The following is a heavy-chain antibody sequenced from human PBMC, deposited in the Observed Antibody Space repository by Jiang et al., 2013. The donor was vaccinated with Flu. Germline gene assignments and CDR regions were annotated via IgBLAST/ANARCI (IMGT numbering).Heavy chain of an antibody. D-gene: IGHD1-26*01. CDR3: ARGVVGTIDY. V-gene: IGHV6-1*01. Sequence: GRTYYRSKWYNDYAVSVKSRITINPDTSKNQFSLQLNSVTPEDTAVYYCARGVVGTIDYWGQGTLVTVSS. J-gene: IGHJ4*02. CDR2: TYYRSKWYN.